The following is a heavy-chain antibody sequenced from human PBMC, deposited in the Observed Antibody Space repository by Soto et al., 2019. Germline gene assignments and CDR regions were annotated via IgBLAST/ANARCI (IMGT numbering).Heavy chain of an antibody. CDR2: ISYDASAS. V-gene: IGHV3-30-3*01. CDR3: VRDYNDGSARFDY. Sequence: QVQLVESGGGVVQPGTSLRLSCAASGITFSAFAMHWVRQAPGKGLEWVARISYDASASSNADSVKGRFTISRDNSRSTLYLQMNSLRTEDTAIYYCVRDYNDGSARFDYWGQGALVTVSS. CDR1: GITFSAFA. J-gene: IGHJ4*02. D-gene: IGHD3-22*01.